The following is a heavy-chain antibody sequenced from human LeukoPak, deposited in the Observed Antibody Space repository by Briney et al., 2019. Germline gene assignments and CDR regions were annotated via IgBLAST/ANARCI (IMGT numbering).Heavy chain of an antibody. CDR1: GGSIRSSSYY. V-gene: IGHV4-39*01. D-gene: IGHD3-22*01. Sequence: SETLSLTCTVSGGSIRSSSYYWGGIRQPPGKGLEWIESIYYSGSTYYNPSLKSRVTISVDTSKNQVSLRLSSVTAADTAVYYCASGHYDSSGYYYPFDYWGQGTLVTVSS. CDR2: IYYSGST. J-gene: IGHJ4*02. CDR3: ASGHYDSSGYYYPFDY.